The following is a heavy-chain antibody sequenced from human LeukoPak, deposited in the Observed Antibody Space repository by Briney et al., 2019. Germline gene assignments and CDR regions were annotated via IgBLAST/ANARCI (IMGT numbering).Heavy chain of an antibody. J-gene: IGHJ4*02. Sequence: GGSLRLSCAASGFTFSNYGMHWVRQAPGKGLEWVAVISYDGSNKYYAGSVKGRFTISRDNSKNTLYLQMNSLRAEDTAVYYCAKAGMATYFEREDYWGQGTLVTVSS. CDR2: ISYDGSNK. D-gene: IGHD5-24*01. V-gene: IGHV3-30*18. CDR3: AKAGMATYFEREDY. CDR1: GFTFSNYG.